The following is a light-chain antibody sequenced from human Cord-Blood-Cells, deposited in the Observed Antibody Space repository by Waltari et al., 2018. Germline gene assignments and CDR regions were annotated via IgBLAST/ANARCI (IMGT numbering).Light chain of an antibody. CDR1: SSDVGGYNY. Sequence: QSALTQPASVAGSPGQSITISCTGTSSDVGGYNYVSWYQQHPGKAPKLMIYDVSKRPSWVSNRCSGSKSGNTASLTISGLQAEDKADYYCSSYTSSSTFGVFGGGTKLTVL. CDR3: SSYTSSSTFGV. CDR2: DVS. V-gene: IGLV2-14*01. J-gene: IGLJ3*02.